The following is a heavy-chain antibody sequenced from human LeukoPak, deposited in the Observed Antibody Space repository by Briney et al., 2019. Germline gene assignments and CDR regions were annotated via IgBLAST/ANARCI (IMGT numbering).Heavy chain of an antibody. Sequence: ASVKVSCKASGYTFTSYYMHWVRQAPGQGLEWMGIINPSGGSTSYAQKFQGRVTMTRDTSTSTVYMELSSLRSEDTAVYYCARDVRFLEWLSYNWCDPWGQGTLVTVSS. V-gene: IGHV1-46*01. CDR3: ARDVRFLEWLSYNWCDP. D-gene: IGHD3-3*01. CDR2: INPSGGST. J-gene: IGHJ5*02. CDR1: GYTFTSYY.